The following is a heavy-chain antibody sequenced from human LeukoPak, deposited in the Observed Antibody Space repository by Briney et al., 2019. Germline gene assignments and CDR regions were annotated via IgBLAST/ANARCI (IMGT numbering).Heavy chain of an antibody. CDR1: GESIRIDTYY. CDR3: ARAPAYCRYLFEK. V-gene: IGHV4-39*01. J-gene: IGHJ4*02. Sequence: SETLSLTCSVSGESIRIDTYYWGWVRQSPGTGLEWLANIHYTGTSHYDPSLASRVSISVDTTKDQVSLNLRSVTAADSAVYFCARAPAYCRYLFEKWGQGILVTVSS. D-gene: IGHD2-15*01. CDR2: IHYTGTS.